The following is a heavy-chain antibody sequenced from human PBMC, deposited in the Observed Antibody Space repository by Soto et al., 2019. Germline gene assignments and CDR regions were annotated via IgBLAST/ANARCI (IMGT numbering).Heavy chain of an antibody. CDR3: GKPIAVAGTSSWFDP. V-gene: IGHV3-23*01. CDR2: ISGSGSST. CDR1: GFTFSSYA. D-gene: IGHD6-19*01. J-gene: IGHJ5*02. Sequence: EVQLLESGGGLVQPGGSLRLSCAASGFTFSSYAMSWVRQAPGKGLEWVSGISGSGSSTYYADSVQGRFTISRDNSKNTLYLQMNSLRAEDTAVYYCGKPIAVAGTSSWFDPWGQGTLVTVSS.